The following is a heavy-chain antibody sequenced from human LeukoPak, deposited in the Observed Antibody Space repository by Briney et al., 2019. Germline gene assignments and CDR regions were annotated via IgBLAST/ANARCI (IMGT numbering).Heavy chain of an antibody. D-gene: IGHD3-10*01. CDR3: ARDTYYYGSGSRSDTSINWFDP. CDR2: IYTSGST. CDR1: GGSISSGSYY. Sequence: SETLSLTCTVSGGSISSGSYYWSWIRQPAGKGLEWIGRIYTSGSTNYNPSLKSRVTMSVDTSKNQFSLRLSSVTAADTAVYYCARDTYYYGSGSRSDTSINWFDPWGQGTLVTVSS. J-gene: IGHJ5*02. V-gene: IGHV4-61*02.